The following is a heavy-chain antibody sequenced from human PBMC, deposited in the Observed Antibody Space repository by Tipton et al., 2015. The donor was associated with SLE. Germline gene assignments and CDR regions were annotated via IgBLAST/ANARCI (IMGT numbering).Heavy chain of an antibody. D-gene: IGHD1-26*01. J-gene: IGHJ4*02. Sequence: TLSLTCTVSGYSISSGYYWGWIRQPPGKGLEWIGSIYHSGSTYYNPSLKSRVTISVDTSKNQFSLKLSSVTAADTAVYYCARKKGAIAAFDYWGQGTLVTVSS. CDR2: IYHSGST. V-gene: IGHV4-38-2*02. CDR1: GYSISSGYY. CDR3: ARKKGAIAAFDY.